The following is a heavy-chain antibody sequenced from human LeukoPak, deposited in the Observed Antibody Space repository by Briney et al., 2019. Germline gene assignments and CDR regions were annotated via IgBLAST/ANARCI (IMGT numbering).Heavy chain of an antibody. CDR3: ARHRGPTSLYYFDY. Sequence: SETLSLTCTVSGGSISNYYWSWIRQPPGMGLEWIGYIYYSGATTYNPSLQSRVTISIDTSKNQFSLRLSSVTAADTAVYYYARHRGPTSLYYFDYWGQGTLVTVSS. J-gene: IGHJ4*02. V-gene: IGHV4-59*08. CDR1: GGSISNYY. CDR2: IYYSGAT. D-gene: IGHD2-2*01.